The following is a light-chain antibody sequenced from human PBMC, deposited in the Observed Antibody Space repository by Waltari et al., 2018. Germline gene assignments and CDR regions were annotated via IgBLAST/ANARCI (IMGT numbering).Light chain of an antibody. Sequence: DIQMTQSPSSLSASVGDRVTITCRASQSISNYLNWYQQEPGKAPKLLIYAASSLQSGVPSRFSGSGSGTDFTLTIISLQPEDFATYYCQQSYSTPDTFGQGTKLEIK. CDR3: QQSYSTPDT. CDR2: AAS. CDR1: QSISNY. V-gene: IGKV1-39*01. J-gene: IGKJ2*01.